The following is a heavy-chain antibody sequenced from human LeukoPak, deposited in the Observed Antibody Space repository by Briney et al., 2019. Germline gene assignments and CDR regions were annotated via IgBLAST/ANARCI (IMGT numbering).Heavy chain of an antibody. D-gene: IGHD3-10*01. Sequence: PGGSLRLSCTPSGFIFSNYAMHWVRQAPGKGLEWVAVISYDGRNEYYSESVKGRFTVSRDNAKNTLFLQMNSPRAEDTAVYYCVRDLYYRFDFWGQGTLVTVSS. CDR2: ISYDGRNE. V-gene: IGHV3-30*07. CDR1: GFIFSNYA. CDR3: VRDLYYRFDF. J-gene: IGHJ4*02.